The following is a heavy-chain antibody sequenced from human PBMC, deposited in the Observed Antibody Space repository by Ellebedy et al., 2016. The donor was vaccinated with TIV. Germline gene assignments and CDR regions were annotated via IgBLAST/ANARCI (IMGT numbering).Heavy chain of an antibody. CDR1: GFTFNDYY. V-gene: IGHV3-11*06. Sequence: GESLKISXAASGFTFNDYYMSWIRQAPGKGLEWVAYLSGSSTYTNYAASVKGRFTISGDSAMNSVSLQMNSLRAEDTAVYYCARDALNSGYFNPWGQGTLVTVSS. D-gene: IGHD3-10*01. CDR3: ARDALNSGYFNP. CDR2: LSGSSTYT. J-gene: IGHJ5*02.